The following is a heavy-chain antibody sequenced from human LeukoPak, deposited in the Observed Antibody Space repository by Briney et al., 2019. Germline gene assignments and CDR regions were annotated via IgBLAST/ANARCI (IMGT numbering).Heavy chain of an antibody. V-gene: IGHV3-66*01. CDR2: IYSGGST. Sequence: GGSLRLSCAASGFTVSSNYMSWVRQAPGKGLEWVSVIYSGGSTYYADSVKGRFTISRDNSKNTLYLQMNSLKAEDTAVYYCARDPDGYRQGHHFDYWGQGTLGTVSS. D-gene: IGHD5-18*01. J-gene: IGHJ4*02. CDR3: ARDPDGYRQGHHFDY. CDR1: GFTVSSNY.